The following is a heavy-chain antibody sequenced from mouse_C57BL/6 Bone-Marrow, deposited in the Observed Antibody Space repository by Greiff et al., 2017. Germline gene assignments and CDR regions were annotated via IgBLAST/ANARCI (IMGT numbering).Heavy chain of an antibody. D-gene: IGHD1-1*01. CDR3: AGGFYYGSNYYAMDY. J-gene: IGHJ4*01. CDR2: IDPEDGET. Sequence: EVKLMESGAELVKPGASVKLSCTASGFNIKDYYMHWVKQRTEQGLEWIGRIDPEDGETKYAPKFQGKAPITADTSSNTAYLQLSSLTSEDTAVYYCAGGFYYGSNYYAMDYWGQGTSVTVSS. CDR1: GFNIKDYY. V-gene: IGHV14-2*01.